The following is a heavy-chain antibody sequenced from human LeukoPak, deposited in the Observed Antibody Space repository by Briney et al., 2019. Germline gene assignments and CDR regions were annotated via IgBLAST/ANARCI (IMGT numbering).Heavy chain of an antibody. J-gene: IGHJ4*02. CDR3: ARDIRDVVVVPAASRADY. D-gene: IGHD2-2*01. Sequence: GASVKVSCKASGYTFTSYGISWVRQAPGQGLEWMGWISAYNGNTNYAQKLQGRVTMTTDTSTSTAYVELRSLRSDDTAVYYCARDIRDVVVVPAASRADYWGQGTLVTVSS. CDR2: ISAYNGNT. CDR1: GYTFTSYG. V-gene: IGHV1-18*01.